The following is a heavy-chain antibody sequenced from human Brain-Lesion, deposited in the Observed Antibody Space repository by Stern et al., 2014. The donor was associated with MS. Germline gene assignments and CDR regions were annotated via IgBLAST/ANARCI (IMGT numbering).Heavy chain of an antibody. CDR2: ITYSGTT. Sequence: QLQLQESGPGLVKPSQTLSLTCTVSGGSINSGDYHWTWIRQPPGKGLEWIGFITYSGTTYYKPSLQRRLTISVDTSKNQFSLKLRSVTAGDTAVYYCARSTVSAEYYFDYWGQGTLGTVS. CDR1: GGSINSGDYH. CDR3: ARSTVSAEYYFDY. V-gene: IGHV4-30-4*01. D-gene: IGHD4-11*01. J-gene: IGHJ4*02.